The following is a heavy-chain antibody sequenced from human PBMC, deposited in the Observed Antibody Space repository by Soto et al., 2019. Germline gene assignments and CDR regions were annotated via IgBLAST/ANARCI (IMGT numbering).Heavy chain of an antibody. Sequence: GGSLRLSFAASGFTFSDFTMTWVRQDPGKGLEWVSSISSRGTYIYYAESVEGRFTISRDNAKSSLFLQMNSLRAGDTAVYYCARDLLFYRTSQRPLDYGSQGSLVTVSS. D-gene: IGHD2-2*01. V-gene: IGHV3-21*01. J-gene: IGHJ4*01. CDR2: ISSRGTYI. CDR3: ARDLLFYRTSQRPLDY. CDR1: GFTFSDFT.